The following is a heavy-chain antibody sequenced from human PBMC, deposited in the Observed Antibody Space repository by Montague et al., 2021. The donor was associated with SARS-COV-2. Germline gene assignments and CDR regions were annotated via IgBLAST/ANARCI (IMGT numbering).Heavy chain of an antibody. CDR2: ISDSGST. Sequence: SETLSLTCTVSGGSISSFYWSWFRQPPGKGLEWIGYISDSGSTNYNLSLTRRVTMSVDTSKNQFSLKVNSVTAADTAVYYCTRHYSATLPAVFWGQGTLVTVSS. D-gene: IGHD2-15*01. J-gene: IGHJ4*02. CDR1: GGSISSFY. CDR3: TRHYSATLPAVF. V-gene: IGHV4-59*08.